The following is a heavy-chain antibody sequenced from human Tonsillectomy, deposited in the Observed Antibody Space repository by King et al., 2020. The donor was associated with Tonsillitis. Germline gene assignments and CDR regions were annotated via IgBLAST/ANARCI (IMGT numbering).Heavy chain of an antibody. V-gene: IGHV4-59*01. CDR2: FYSGGSS. CDR1: GASLSTYY. D-gene: IGHD1/OR15-1a*01. J-gene: IGHJ6*03. Sequence: VQLQESGPGLVKPSETLSLTCTVSGASLSTYYWTWIRQPPGKGLEWIGHFYSGGSSNYNPSLKSRVTISVDTSKNQFSLKLTSVTAADTAVYYWAKRAMSAIFNWNREHYYYMDVWGKGTTVTVSS. CDR3: AKRAMSAIFNWNREHYYYMDV.